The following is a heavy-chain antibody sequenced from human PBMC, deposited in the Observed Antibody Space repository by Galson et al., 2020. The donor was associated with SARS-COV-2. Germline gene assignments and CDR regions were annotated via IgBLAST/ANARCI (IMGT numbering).Heavy chain of an antibody. CDR3: ARAFAIVPTAPKYYLDY. D-gene: IGHD2-2*01. CDR2: VNTYNGNT. V-gene: IGHV1-18*04. CDR1: GYTFTSYT. Sequence: ASVKVSCKPSGYTFTSYTIPWVRQAPGQGLEWMGMVNTYNGNTNYAQNLQGRVTMTTDTSTTTAYMELRSLKSDDTAVYYCARAFAIVPTAPKYYLDYWGQGTLVTVSS. J-gene: IGHJ4*02.